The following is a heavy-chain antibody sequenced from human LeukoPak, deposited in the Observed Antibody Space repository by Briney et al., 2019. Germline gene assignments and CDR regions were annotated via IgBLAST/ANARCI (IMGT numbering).Heavy chain of an antibody. J-gene: IGHJ3*02. D-gene: IGHD3-10*01. CDR3: ARDLSGRYAFDI. V-gene: IGHV3-48*02. CDR2: ISSSSSTI. CDR1: GFTFSSYS. Sequence: GGSLRLSCAASGFTFSSYSMIWVRQAPGKGLEWVSYISSSSSTIYYADSVKGRFTISRDNAKNSLYPQMNSLRDEDTAVYYCARDLSGRYAFDIWGQGTMVTVSS.